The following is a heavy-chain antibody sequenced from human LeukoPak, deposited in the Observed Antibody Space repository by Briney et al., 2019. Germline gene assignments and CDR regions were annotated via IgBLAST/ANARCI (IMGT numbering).Heavy chain of an antibody. CDR1: GFTFSSYG. J-gene: IGHJ4*02. V-gene: IGHV3-30*18. CDR2: ISYDGSNK. D-gene: IGHD3-3*01. CDR3: AKDRAPLSGVFYFDY. Sequence: HPGGSLRLSCAASGFTFSSYGMHWVRQAPGKGLEWVAVISYDGSNKYYADSVKGRFTISRDNSKNTLYLQMNSLRAEDTAVYYCAKDRAPLSGVFYFDYWGQGTLVTVSS.